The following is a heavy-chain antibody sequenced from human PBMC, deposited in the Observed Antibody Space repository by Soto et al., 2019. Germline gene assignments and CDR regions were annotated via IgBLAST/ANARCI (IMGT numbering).Heavy chain of an antibody. CDR1: GFTFSSYG. V-gene: IGHV3-33*01. Sequence: GGSLRLSCAASGFTFSSYGMHWVRQAPGKGLEWVAVIWYDGSNKYYADSVKGRFTISRDNSKNTLYLQMNSLRAEDTAVYYCARGDRGSSYYYYYYMDVWGKGTTVTVSS. J-gene: IGHJ6*03. CDR3: ARGDRGSSYYYYYYMDV. D-gene: IGHD6-6*01. CDR2: IWYDGSNK.